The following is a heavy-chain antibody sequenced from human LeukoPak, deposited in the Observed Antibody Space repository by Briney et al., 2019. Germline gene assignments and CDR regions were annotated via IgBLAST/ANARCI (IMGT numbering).Heavy chain of an antibody. V-gene: IGHV3-64*01. CDR3: AREAWDSSSWYGGGIYYYYMDV. D-gene: IGHD6-13*01. Sequence: GGSLRLSCAASGFTFSSYAMHWVRQAPGKGLEYVSAISSNGGSTYYANSVKGRFTISRDNSKNTLYLQMGSLRAEDMAVYYCAREAWDSSSWYGGGIYYYYMDVWGKGTTVTVSS. CDR2: ISSNGGST. CDR1: GFTFSSYA. J-gene: IGHJ6*03.